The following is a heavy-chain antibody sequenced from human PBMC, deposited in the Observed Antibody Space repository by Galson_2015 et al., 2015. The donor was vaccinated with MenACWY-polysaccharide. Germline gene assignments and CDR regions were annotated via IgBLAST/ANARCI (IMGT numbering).Heavy chain of an antibody. V-gene: IGHV3-11*01. Sequence: SLRLSCAASGFSLGAWYMSWIRQAPGKGLEWLSYISKSGDSIYYGDSVKGLFAISRDDAKNSLYLQLNSLEVEDTAIYYCARGHYGLDVWGQGTTVTVSS. J-gene: IGHJ6*02. CDR1: GFSLGAWY. CDR3: ARGHYGLDV. CDR2: ISKSGDSI.